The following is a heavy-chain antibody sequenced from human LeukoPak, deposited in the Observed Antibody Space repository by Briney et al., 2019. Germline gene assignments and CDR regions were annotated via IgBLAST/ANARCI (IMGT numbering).Heavy chain of an antibody. D-gene: IGHD1-26*01. V-gene: IGHV1-2*02. CDR3: ARRSLRSFVFDY. CDR2: INPNSGGT. Sequence: EASVKVSCKASGYTFTGYYMHWVRQAPGQGLEWMGWINPNSGGTNYAQKFQGRVTITRDTSISTAYMELSRLRSDDTAVYYCARRSLRSFVFDYWGQGTLVTVSS. J-gene: IGHJ4*02. CDR1: GYTFTGYY.